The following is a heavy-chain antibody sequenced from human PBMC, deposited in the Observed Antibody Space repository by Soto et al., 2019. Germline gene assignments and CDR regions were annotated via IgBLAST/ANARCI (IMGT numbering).Heavy chain of an antibody. Sequence: NPSETLSLTCKVSGGSVTNSSYHWGWIRQTPWKGLEWIATLYYRGTTDYNSALRSRATMSVDTSKDHFSLTLRSVTVADTAVYFCFGVWAATRDYWGHGXPVTVYS. CDR2: LYYRGTT. D-gene: IGHD3-16*01. CDR3: FGVWAATRDY. CDR1: GGSVTNSSYH. V-gene: IGHV4-39*02. J-gene: IGHJ4*01.